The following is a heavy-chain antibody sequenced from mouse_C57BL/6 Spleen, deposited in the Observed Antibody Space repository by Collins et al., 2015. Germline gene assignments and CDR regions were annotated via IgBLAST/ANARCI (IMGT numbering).Heavy chain of an antibody. CDR1: ATPSPVVY. CDR3: AREGGFGNYVFAY. J-gene: IGHJ3*01. V-gene: IGHV3-6*01. D-gene: IGHD2-1*01. Sequence: DVQLQESGPGLVNLLSLCLSPALSLATPSPVVYWNWIRLFPGNKLEWMGYITFDDNNNYNPSLKNRISITRDTSKNQFFLKLNSVTTEDTATYYCAREGGFGNYVFAYWGQGTLVTVSA. CDR2: ITFDDNN.